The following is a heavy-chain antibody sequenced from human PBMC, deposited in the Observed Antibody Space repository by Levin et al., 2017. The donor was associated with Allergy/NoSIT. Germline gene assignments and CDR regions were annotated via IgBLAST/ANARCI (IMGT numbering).Heavy chain of an antibody. V-gene: IGHV1-18*01. CDR1: GYTLTSYG. Sequence: GESLKISCKASGYTLTSYGISWVRQAPGQGLEWMGWISAYNGNTNYAQSLQGRVTMTTDTSTSTAYMELRSLRSDDTAVYYCARYQYGTTTNNYYMDVWGKGTTVTVSS. J-gene: IGHJ6*03. D-gene: IGHD1-1*01. CDR3: ARYQYGTTTNNYYMDV. CDR2: ISAYNGNT.